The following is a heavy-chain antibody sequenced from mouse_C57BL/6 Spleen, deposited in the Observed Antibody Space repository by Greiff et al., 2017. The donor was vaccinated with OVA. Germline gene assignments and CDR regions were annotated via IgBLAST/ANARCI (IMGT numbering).Heavy chain of an antibody. CDR2: IDPSDSET. D-gene: IGHD1-1*01. CDR1: GYTFTSYW. V-gene: IGHV1-52*01. CDR3: ARSRDYYGSSYEAMDY. J-gene: IGHJ4*01. Sequence: QVQLQQPGAELVRPGSSVKLSCKASGYTFTSYWMHWVKQRPIQGLEWIGNIDPSDSETHYNQKFKDKATLTVDKSSSTAYMQLSSLTSEDSAVYYCARSRDYYGSSYEAMDYWGQGTSVTVSS.